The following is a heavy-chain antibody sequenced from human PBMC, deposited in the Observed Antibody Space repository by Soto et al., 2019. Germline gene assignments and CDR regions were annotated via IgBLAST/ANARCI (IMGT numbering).Heavy chain of an antibody. Sequence: SETLSLTCTVSGGSISSSSYYWGWIRQPPGKGLEWIGSIYYSGSTYYNPSLKSRVTISVDTSKNQFSLKLSSVTAADTAVYYCARDWGSYFDYLGQGSLVTVSS. CDR2: IYYSGST. V-gene: IGHV4-39*02. CDR3: ARDWGSYFDY. D-gene: IGHD3-16*01. CDR1: GGSISSSSYY. J-gene: IGHJ4*02.